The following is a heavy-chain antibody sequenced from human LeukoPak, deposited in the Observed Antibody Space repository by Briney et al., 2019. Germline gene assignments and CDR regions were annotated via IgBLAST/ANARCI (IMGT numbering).Heavy chain of an antibody. J-gene: IGHJ4*02. D-gene: IGHD6-19*01. CDR3: ARHLIAVAGPFDY. V-gene: IGHV4-59*08. CDR1: GGSISGHY. CDR2: IYYSGST. Sequence: SETLSLTCTVSGGSISGHYWSWVRQPPGKGLEWIGCIYYSGSTNYNPSLKSRVTISVDTSKNQFSLKLSSVTAADTAVYFCARHLIAVAGPFDYWGQGTLVTVSS.